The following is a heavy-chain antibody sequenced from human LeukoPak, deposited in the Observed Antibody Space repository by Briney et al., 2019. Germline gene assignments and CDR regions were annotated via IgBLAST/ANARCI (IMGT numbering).Heavy chain of an antibody. D-gene: IGHD5-18*01. CDR1: GFTFSDYS. CDR2: ISFDGDNR. CDR3: ARGQQLWLGALVYY. J-gene: IGHJ4*02. V-gene: IGHV3-30-3*01. Sequence: GRSLRLSCAASGFTFSDYSTHWVRQVPGKGLEWVTVISFDGDNRFYADSVKGRFTISRDNSKNMVYLQMNSLRVEDTAVYYCARGQQLWLGALVYYWGQGTLVTVSS.